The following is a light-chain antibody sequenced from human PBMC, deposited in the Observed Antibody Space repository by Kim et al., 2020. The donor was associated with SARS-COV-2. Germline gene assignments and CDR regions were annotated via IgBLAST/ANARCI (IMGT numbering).Light chain of an antibody. CDR1: SSNIGSNT. J-gene: IGLJ2*01. CDR2: SNN. Sequence: GQRVTRSCSGSSSNIGSNTVNWYQQLPGTAPKLLIYSNNQRPSGVPDRFSGSKSGTSASLAISGLQSEDEADYYCAAWDDSLNGVVFGGGTKLTVL. V-gene: IGLV1-44*01. CDR3: AAWDDSLNGVV.